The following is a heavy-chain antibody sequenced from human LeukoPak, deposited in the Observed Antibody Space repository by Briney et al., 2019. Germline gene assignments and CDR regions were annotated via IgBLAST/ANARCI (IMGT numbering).Heavy chain of an antibody. Sequence: GSSVKVSCKASGGTFSSYAISWVRQAPGQGLEWMGGIIPIFGTANYAQKFQGRVTITTDESTSTAYMELSSLRSEDTAVYYCARGRPGTIWSGYSNLNYYYYYMDVWGKGTTVTVSS. V-gene: IGHV1-69*05. CDR3: ARGRPGTIWSGYSNLNYYYYYMDV. J-gene: IGHJ6*03. CDR2: IIPIFGTA. CDR1: GGTFSSYA. D-gene: IGHD3-3*01.